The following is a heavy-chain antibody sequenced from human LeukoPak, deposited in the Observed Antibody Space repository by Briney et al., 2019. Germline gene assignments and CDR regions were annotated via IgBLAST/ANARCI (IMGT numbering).Heavy chain of an antibody. CDR2: ISWNSGSI. CDR1: GFTFDDYA. D-gene: IGHD1-26*01. V-gene: IGHV3-9*01. Sequence: PGGSLRLSCAASGFTFDDYAMHWVRQAPGKGLEWVSGISWNSGSIGYADSVKGRFIISRDNSKNTLYLQMNSLRAEDTAVYYCAKDDSARPYYFDYWGQGTLVTVSS. J-gene: IGHJ4*02. CDR3: AKDDSARPYYFDY.